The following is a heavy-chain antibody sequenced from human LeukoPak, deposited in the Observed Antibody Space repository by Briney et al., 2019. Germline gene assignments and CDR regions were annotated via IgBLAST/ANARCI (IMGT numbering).Heavy chain of an antibody. J-gene: IGHJ4*02. Sequence: GGSLRLSCAASGFTFINTWMNWVRQAPGKGLEWVSGISGSGGSTYYADSVKGRFTISRDNSKNTLHLQMNSLRAEDTAVYYCAKIPILRSSWLYFDCWGQGTLVTVSS. V-gene: IGHV3-23*01. CDR3: AKIPILRSSWLYFDC. CDR2: ISGSGGST. D-gene: IGHD6-13*01. CDR1: GFTFINTW.